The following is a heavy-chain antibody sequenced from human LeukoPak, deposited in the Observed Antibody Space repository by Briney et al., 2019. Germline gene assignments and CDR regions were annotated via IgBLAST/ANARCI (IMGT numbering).Heavy chain of an antibody. CDR2: IKQGGSEQ. Sequence: QPGGSLRLSCAASGFTFSSYWMIWVGQAPGKALVGVANIKQGGSEQYYVDSVKGRFTISRDNPKNSLYLQMNSLRAEDTAVYYCASGPCDGSCYSWWGQGTLVTVSS. J-gene: IGHJ4*02. CDR3: ASGPCDGSCYSW. V-gene: IGHV3-7*01. D-gene: IGHD2-15*01. CDR1: GFTFSSYW.